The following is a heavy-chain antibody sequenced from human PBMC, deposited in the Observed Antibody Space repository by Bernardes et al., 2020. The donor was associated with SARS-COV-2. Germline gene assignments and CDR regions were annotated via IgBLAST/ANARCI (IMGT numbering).Heavy chain of an antibody. D-gene: IGHD3-10*01. Sequence: ASVKVSCKTSGYTFTSYDINWVRQATGQGLEWMGWMNPNSGNTGYAQKFQGRVTMTRNTSISTAYMELSSLRSEDTAVYYCARGPRGVPYFPDPLDYWGQGTLVTVSS. CDR2: MNPNSGNT. V-gene: IGHV1-8*01. J-gene: IGHJ4*02. CDR1: GYTFTSYD. CDR3: ARGPRGVPYFPDPLDY.